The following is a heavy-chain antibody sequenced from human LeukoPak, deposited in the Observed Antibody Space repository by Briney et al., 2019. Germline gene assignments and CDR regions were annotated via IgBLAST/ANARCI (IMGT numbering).Heavy chain of an antibody. D-gene: IGHD6-13*01. CDR2: MIGSGGST. Sequence: GSLRLACAPAGFTFSSDAMSWVRQAPEKGREWVAAMIGSGGSTYYADSVKGRFTISRDNSKNTLYLQMNRLSAEDTAVYYCAKDRGKLAHYWGQGTLVTVSS. J-gene: IGHJ4*02. V-gene: IGHV3-23*01. CDR3: AKDRGKLAHY. CDR1: GFTFSSDA.